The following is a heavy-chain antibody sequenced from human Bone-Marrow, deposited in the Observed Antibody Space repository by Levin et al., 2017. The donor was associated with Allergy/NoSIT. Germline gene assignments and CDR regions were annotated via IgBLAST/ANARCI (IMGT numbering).Heavy chain of an antibody. V-gene: IGHV3-48*01. D-gene: IGHD6-6*01. CDR2: ISSGVTTI. Sequence: GSLRLSCAASGFTFSVYSFNWVRQAPGKGLEWVSYISSGVTTIYYTDSVEGRFTISRDNAKNSLYLQMDSLRAEDTAVYYCVRDITGQHIATRGGAWFDSWGQGTLVTVSS. CDR1: GFTFSVYS. J-gene: IGHJ5*01. CDR3: VRDITGQHIATRGGAWFDS.